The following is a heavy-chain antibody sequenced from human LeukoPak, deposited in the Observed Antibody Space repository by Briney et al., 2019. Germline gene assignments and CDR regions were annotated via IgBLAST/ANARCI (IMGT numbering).Heavy chain of an antibody. D-gene: IGHD4-17*01. CDR2: IYYSGST. J-gene: IGHJ2*01. CDR3: ARGDYLSYWYFDL. V-gene: IGHV4-59*01. CDR1: GGSISSYY. Sequence: PSETLSLTCTVSGGSISSYYWSWIRQPPGKGLEWIGYIYYSGSTNYNPSLKSRVTISVDTSKNQFSLKLSSVTAADTAVYYCARGDYLSYWYFDLWGRGTLVTVSS.